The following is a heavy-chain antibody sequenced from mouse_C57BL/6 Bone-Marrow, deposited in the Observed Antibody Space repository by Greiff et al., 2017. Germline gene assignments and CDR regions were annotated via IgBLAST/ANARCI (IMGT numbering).Heavy chain of an antibody. J-gene: IGHJ2*01. V-gene: IGHV6-3*01. CDR1: GFTFSNYW. Sequence: EVKLMESGGGLVQPGGSMKLSCVASGFTFSNYWMNWVRQSPEKGLEWFAQIRLKSDNYASHYAESVKGRFTISRDDSKSSVYLQMNNLRAEDTGISYCTGPYGIRNHYWGQGTTLTVSS. D-gene: IGHD1-1*01. CDR3: TGPYGIRNHY. CDR2: IRLKSDNYAS.